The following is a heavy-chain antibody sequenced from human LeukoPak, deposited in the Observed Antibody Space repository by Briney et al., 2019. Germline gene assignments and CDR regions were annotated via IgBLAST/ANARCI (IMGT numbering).Heavy chain of an antibody. Sequence: SETLSLTCTVSGYSISSGFYWGWIRQTPGQGLEWIGSIYHSGDTYYNPSLKSRVTLSVDTSKNQFSLRLSSVTAADTALYYCARNKLQLWFSTYYYGMDVWGQGTTVTVSS. V-gene: IGHV4-38-2*02. CDR3: ARNKLQLWFSTYYYGMDV. J-gene: IGHJ6*02. CDR1: GYSISSGFY. CDR2: IYHSGDT. D-gene: IGHD5-18*01.